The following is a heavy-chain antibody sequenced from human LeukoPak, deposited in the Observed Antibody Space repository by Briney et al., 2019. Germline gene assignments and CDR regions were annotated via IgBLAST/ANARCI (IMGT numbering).Heavy chain of an antibody. D-gene: IGHD3-9*01. Sequence: ASVKVSCKASGYTFSSYYMHCVRQAPGQGLEWMGIIDPSGGSTSYAQKFQDRVTMTGDTSTSTVYMELSSLRSEDTAVYYCARGGQRHFDHFDYWGQGTLVTVSS. CDR2: IDPSGGST. V-gene: IGHV1-46*01. CDR1: GYTFSSYY. J-gene: IGHJ4*02. CDR3: ARGGQRHFDHFDY.